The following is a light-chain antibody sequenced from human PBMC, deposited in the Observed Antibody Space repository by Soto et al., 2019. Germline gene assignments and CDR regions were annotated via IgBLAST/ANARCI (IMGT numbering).Light chain of an antibody. J-gene: IGKJ1*01. Sequence: AIRITQSPSPLSASTGDRVTITCRVSQGISSYLAWYQQIPGKAPKLLIYAASTLQSGVPSRFSGSGSGTDFTLTISRLQSEDFAVYYCQQYNNWPRTFGQGTKVDI. CDR3: QQYNNWPRT. CDR1: QGISSY. CDR2: AAS. V-gene: IGKV1-8*01.